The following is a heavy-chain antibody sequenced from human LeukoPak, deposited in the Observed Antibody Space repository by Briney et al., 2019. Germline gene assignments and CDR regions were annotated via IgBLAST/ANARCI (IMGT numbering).Heavy chain of an antibody. CDR2: IFYSGNT. J-gene: IGHJ4*02. CDR1: SGSVSNSHYY. V-gene: IGHV4-39*07. Sequence: SETLSLTCTVSSGSVSNSHYYWAWVRQPPGKGLEWLGSIFYSGNTHYNPSLKSPVTISIDTSKNQFSLKLSSVTAADTAVYYCARLAYGSGSYPYWIDYWGQGTLVTVSS. D-gene: IGHD3-10*01. CDR3: ARLAYGSGSYPYWIDY.